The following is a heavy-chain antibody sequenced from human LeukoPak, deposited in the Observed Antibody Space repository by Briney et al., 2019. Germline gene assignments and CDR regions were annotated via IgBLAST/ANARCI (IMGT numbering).Heavy chain of an antibody. CDR1: GYSFTTYH. CDR3: AKGQGGYYYGMDV. CDR2: ISYDGSIK. Sequence: SCKASGYSFTTYHIHWVRQAPGKGLDWVADISYDGSIKYYGDSVKGRFTISRDNSKSTVYLEMNSLRAEDTAVYYCAKGQGGYYYGMDVWGQGTTVTVSS. J-gene: IGHJ6*02. V-gene: IGHV3-30*18.